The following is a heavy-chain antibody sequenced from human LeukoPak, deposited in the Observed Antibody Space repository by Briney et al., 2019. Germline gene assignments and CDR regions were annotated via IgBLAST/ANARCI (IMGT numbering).Heavy chain of an antibody. V-gene: IGHV3-30*02. CDR3: ANSPNDGPSLYYYYMDV. CDR2: IRYDGSNK. D-gene: IGHD1-1*01. CDR1: GFTFSSYG. J-gene: IGHJ6*03. Sequence: PGGSLRLSCAASGFTFSSYGMHWVRRAPGKGLEWVAFIRYDGSNKYYADSVKGRFTISRDNSKNTLYLQMNSLRAEDTAVYYCANSPNDGPSLYYYYMDVWGKGTTVTISS.